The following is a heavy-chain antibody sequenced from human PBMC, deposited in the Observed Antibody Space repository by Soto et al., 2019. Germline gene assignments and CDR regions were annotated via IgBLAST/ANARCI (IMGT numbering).Heavy chain of an antibody. CDR2: ISSSSSTI. V-gene: IGHV3-48*02. Sequence: EVQLVESGGGLVQPGGSLRLSCAASGFTFSSYSMNWVRQAPGKGLEWVSYISSSSSTIYYADSVKGRFTISRDNAKNSLYLQMNSLRDEDTAVYYWASELAALNWFGPWCQGTLVTVSS. CDR1: GFTFSSYS. CDR3: ASELAALNWFGP. D-gene: IGHD1-1*01. J-gene: IGHJ5*02.